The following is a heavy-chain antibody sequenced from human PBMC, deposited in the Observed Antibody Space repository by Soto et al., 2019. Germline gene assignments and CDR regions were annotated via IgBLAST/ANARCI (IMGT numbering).Heavy chain of an antibody. CDR1: RGSFTNDS. D-gene: IGHD5-12*01. J-gene: IGHJ4*01. CDR3: ARLSSSSAYRSPEAISFFSDN. Sequence: PSETLSLTCTVSRGSFTNDSWGWIRQSPGKGLEWIGHVFYTGGTHYNPSLKSRATLSRDTSKGEFSLSLTSVTAADTALYFCARLSSSSAYRSPEAISFFSDNWGRGTLVTVSS. CDR2: VFYTGGT. V-gene: IGHV4-59*01.